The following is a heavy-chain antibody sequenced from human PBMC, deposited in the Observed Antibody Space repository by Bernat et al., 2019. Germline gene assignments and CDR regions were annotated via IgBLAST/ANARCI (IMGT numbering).Heavy chain of an antibody. J-gene: IGHJ6*02. Sequence: QVQLVQSGAEVKKPGSSVKVSCKASGGTFSSYAINWVRQAPGQGLEWMGGIIPIFGTANYAQKFQGRVTITADESTSTAYMELSSLRSEDTAVYYCARGVGATPYYYYYGMDVWGQGTTVTVSS. CDR3: ARGVGATPYYYYYGMDV. D-gene: IGHD1-26*01. CDR1: GGTFSSYA. V-gene: IGHV1-69*01. CDR2: IIPIFGTA.